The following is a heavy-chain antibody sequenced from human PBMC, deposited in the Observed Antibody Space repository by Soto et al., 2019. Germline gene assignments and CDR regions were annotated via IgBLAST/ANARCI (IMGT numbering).Heavy chain of an antibody. Sequence: SETLSLTCTASGGSISSYYWSWIRQPPGKGLEWIGYIYYSGSTNYNPSLKSRVTISVDTSKNQFSLKLSSVTAADTAVYYCATGVYDSSGYYGVSDYWGQGTLVTVSS. CDR2: IYYSGST. J-gene: IGHJ4*02. CDR3: ATGVYDSSGYYGVSDY. D-gene: IGHD3-22*01. V-gene: IGHV4-59*01. CDR1: GGSISSYY.